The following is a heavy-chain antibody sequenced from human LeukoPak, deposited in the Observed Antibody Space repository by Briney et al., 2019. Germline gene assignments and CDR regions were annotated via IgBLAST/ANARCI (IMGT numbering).Heavy chain of an antibody. CDR3: AKRERFPDGGQH. J-gene: IGHJ4*02. D-gene: IGHD1-1*01. Sequence: PGGSLRLSCAASGFTFSSYGMHWVRQAPGKGLEWVSAVSGSGDYTYYADSVKGRFTISRDNSKNTLYLQMNSLRVEDTAIYYCAKRERFPDGGQHWGQGTLVTVSS. CDR1: GFTFSSYG. V-gene: IGHV3-23*01. CDR2: VSGSGDYT.